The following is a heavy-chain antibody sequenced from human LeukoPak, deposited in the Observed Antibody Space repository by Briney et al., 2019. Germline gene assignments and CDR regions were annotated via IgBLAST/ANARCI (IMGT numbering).Heavy chain of an antibody. V-gene: IGHV4-39*01. CDR2: MYYGGST. J-gene: IGHJ6*03. D-gene: IGHD3-10*01. CDR1: GGSISSSSYY. CDR3: ASSYGPGSYPGNYYYYYMDV. Sequence: SSETLSLTCTVSGGSISSSSYYWGWIRQPPGKGLEWIGSMYYGGSTYYNPSLKSRVTISVDTSKNQFSLKLSSVTAADTAVYYCASSYGPGSYPGNYYYYYMDVWGKGTTVTISS.